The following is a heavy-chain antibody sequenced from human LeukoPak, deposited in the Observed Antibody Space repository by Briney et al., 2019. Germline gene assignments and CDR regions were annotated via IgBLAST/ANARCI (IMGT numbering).Heavy chain of an antibody. V-gene: IGHV1-2*06. CDR2: INPNSGGT. CDR1: GYTFTGYY. CDR3: ARERGYNALSDY. Sequence: ASVKVSCKASGYTFTGYYMHWVRQAPGQGLEWMGRINPNSGGTNYAQKFQGRVTMTRDTSISTAYMELSRLRSDDTAVYYCARERGYNALSDYWGQGTLVTVSS. D-gene: IGHD1-1*01. J-gene: IGHJ4*02.